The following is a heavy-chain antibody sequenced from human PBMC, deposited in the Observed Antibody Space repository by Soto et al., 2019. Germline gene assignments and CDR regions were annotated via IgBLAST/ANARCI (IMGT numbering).Heavy chain of an antibody. CDR3: ARGASGWSYYFDY. J-gene: IGHJ4*02. V-gene: IGHV4-59*01. CDR2: IYYSGST. D-gene: IGHD6-19*01. CDR1: GGSISSYY. Sequence: SETLSLTCTVSGGSISSYYWSWIRQPPGKGLEWIGYIYYSGSTNYNPSLKSRVTISVDTSKNQFSLKLSSVTAADTAVYYCARGASGWSYYFDYWGQGTLVTVSS.